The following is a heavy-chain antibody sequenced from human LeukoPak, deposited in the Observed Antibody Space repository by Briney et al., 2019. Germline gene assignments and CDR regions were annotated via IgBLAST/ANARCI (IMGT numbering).Heavy chain of an antibody. CDR3: ARSLYYDYVWGPATDYYNGLDV. V-gene: IGHV4-59*08. D-gene: IGHD3-16*01. J-gene: IGHJ6*02. CDR2: AHYRGST. CDR1: GGSISGYY. Sequence: SETLSLTCTVSGGSISGYYWSWIRQPPEKGLAWIGYAHYRGSTSYNPALKSRVTISVDTSKNQFSLKLSSVTAADTAVYYCARSLYYDYVWGPATDYYNGLDVWGQGTAVTVSS.